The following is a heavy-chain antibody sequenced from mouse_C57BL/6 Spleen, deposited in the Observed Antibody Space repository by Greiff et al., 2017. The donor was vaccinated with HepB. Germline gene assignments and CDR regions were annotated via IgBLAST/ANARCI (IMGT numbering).Heavy chain of an antibody. CDR2: INPYNGGT. Sequence: VHVKQSGPVLVKPGASVKMSCKASGYTFTDYYMNWVKQSHGKSLEWIGVINPYNGGTSYNQKFKGKATLTVDKSSSTAYMELNSLTSEDSAVYYCARDHWYFDVWGTGTTVTVSS. CDR1: GYTFTDYY. V-gene: IGHV1-19*01. CDR3: ARDHWYFDV. J-gene: IGHJ1*03.